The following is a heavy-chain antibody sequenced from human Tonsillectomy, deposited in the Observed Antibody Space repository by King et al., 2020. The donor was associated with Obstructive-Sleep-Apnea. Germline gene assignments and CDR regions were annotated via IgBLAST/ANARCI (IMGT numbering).Heavy chain of an antibody. CDR1: GYTVTSYY. CDR3: ARDTGSSWGGGFDY. J-gene: IGHJ4*02. Sequence: QLVQSGAEVETPGASVKVSCKASGYTVTSYYMHWVRQAPGHGLEWMGIMNPSGGSPNYAQKFQGRVTMTTDTSTSTVYMELSSLTSADTAVYYCARDTGSSWGGGFDYWGQGIQVTVSS. V-gene: IGHV1-46*01. CDR2: MNPSGGSP. D-gene: IGHD6-13*01.